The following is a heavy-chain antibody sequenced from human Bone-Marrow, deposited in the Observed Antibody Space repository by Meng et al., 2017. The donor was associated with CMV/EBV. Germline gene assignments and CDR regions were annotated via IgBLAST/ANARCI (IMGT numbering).Heavy chain of an antibody. CDR2: IRFDGKNK. J-gene: IGHJ4*02. CDR1: EFTFSDYA. Sequence: GESLKISCAASEFTFSDYAMHWVRQAPGKGLEWVAFIRFDGKNKFYADSVKGRFTISRDNSKSTVYPQMNNLRTEDTAVYYCEKGQGALFGELYCFDCWGQGTLVTVSS. V-gene: IGHV3-30*02. D-gene: IGHD3-10*02. CDR3: EKGQGALFGELYCFDC.